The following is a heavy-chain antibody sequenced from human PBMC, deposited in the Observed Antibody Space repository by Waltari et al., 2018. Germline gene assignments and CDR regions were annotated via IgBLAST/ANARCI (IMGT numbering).Heavy chain of an antibody. V-gene: IGHV5-51*01. J-gene: IGHJ4*02. CDR2: IYPGDSDT. CDR1: VYSFTSYW. D-gene: IGHD6-19*01. CDR3: ARLYASGWYPIDY. Sequence: EVQLVQSGAGVKKPGESLEISCKGSVYSFTSYWIGRVRQMPGKGLEWMGIIYPGDSDTSYSPSFQGQVTISADKSISTAYLQWSSLKASDTAIYYCARLYASGWYPIDYWGQGTLVTVSS.